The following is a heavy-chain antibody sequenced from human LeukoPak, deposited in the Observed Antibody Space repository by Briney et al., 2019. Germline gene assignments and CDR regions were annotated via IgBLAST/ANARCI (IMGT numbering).Heavy chain of an antibody. CDR3: ARFGRRWLRSNYYMDV. CDR1: GFTFSSYE. J-gene: IGHJ6*03. Sequence: GGSLRLSCAASGFTFSSYEMNWVRQAPGKGLEWVSYISSSGSTIYYADSVKGRFTISRDNAKNSLYLQMNSLRAEDTAVYYCARFGRRWLRSNYYMDVWGKGTTVTISS. D-gene: IGHD5-12*01. V-gene: IGHV3-48*03. CDR2: ISSSGSTI.